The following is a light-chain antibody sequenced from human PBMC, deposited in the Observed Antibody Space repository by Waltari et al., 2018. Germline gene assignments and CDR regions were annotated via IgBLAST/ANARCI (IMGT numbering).Light chain of an antibody. V-gene: IGLV2-14*03. CDR1: TSDVGGYNY. Sequence: QSALTQPASVSGSPGQSITISCTGTTSDVGGYNYVSWYQQHPGKAPKLMFYDVSNRPSGVSNRFAGSKSGNTASLTISGLQAEDEADYYCSSYTSSFTEVFGGGTKLTVL. CDR2: DVS. J-gene: IGLJ3*02. CDR3: SSYTSSFTEV.